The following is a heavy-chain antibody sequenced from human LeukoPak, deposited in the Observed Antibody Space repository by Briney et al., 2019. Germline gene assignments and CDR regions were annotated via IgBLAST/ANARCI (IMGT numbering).Heavy chain of an antibody. D-gene: IGHD3-10*01. Sequence: GGSLRLSCAASGFTFSSYWMSWVRQAPGKGLEWVANIKQDGSEKYYVDSVKGRFTISRDNAKNSLYLQMNSLRAEDTAVYYCARDLYYGSGENWFDPWGQGTLVTVSS. CDR3: ARDLYYGSGENWFDP. CDR2: IKQDGSEK. V-gene: IGHV3-7*01. J-gene: IGHJ5*02. CDR1: GFTFSSYW.